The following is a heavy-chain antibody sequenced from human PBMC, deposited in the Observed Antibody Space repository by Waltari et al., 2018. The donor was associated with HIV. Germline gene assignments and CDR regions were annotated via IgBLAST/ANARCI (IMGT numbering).Heavy chain of an antibody. CDR2: IIPVFGTT. J-gene: IGHJ2*01. CDR3: ARMATVVDWYFDL. V-gene: IGHV1-69*01. CDR1: GGTFNNYA. Sequence: QVQLVQSGAEVKKPGPSVKGSGKAYGGTFNNYAITWVRQAPGQGLEWMGGIIPVFGTTNYAQKFQGRLTIIADESTSTGYMELSSLRSEDTAVYYCARMATVVDWYFDLWGRGTLVTVSS. D-gene: IGHD2-15*01.